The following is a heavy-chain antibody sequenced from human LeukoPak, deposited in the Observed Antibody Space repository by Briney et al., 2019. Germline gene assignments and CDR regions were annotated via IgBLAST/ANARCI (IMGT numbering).Heavy chain of an antibody. CDR3: AKDVTAMVTWFDY. J-gene: IGHJ4*02. Sequence: PGGSLRLSCAASGFTFSNYAMSWVRQAPGKGLEWVSAISGSGGSTYYADSVKGRFTISRDNSKNTLYLQMNSLRAEDTAVYYCAKDVTAMVTWFDYWGQGTLVTVSS. D-gene: IGHD5-18*01. CDR1: GFTFSNYA. CDR2: ISGSGGST. V-gene: IGHV3-23*01.